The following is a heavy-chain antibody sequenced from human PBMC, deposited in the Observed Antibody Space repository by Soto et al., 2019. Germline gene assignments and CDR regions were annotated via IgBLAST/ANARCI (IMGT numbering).Heavy chain of an antibody. J-gene: IGHJ4*02. CDR2: IYYSGST. V-gene: IGHV4-61*01. CDR3: ARDPFGDYPIDY. D-gene: IGHD4-17*01. CDR1: GGSVSSGSYY. Sequence: SETLSLTCTVSGGSVSSGSYYWSWIRQPPGKGLEWIGYIYYSGSTNYNPSLKSRVTISVDTSKNQFSLKLSSVTAADTAVYYCARDPFGDYPIDYWGQGTLVTVSS.